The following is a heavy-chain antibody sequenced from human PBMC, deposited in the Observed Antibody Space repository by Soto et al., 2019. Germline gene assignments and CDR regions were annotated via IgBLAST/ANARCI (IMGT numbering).Heavy chain of an antibody. D-gene: IGHD3-16*01. CDR3: ASDLGSYYYYYMDV. J-gene: IGHJ6*03. CDR1: GGTFSSYT. CDR2: IIPILGIA. V-gene: IGHV1-69*02. Sequence: VASVKVSCKASGGTFSSYTISWVRQAPGQGLEWMGRIIPILGIANYAQKFQGRVTITADKSTSTAYMELSSLRSEDTAVYYCASDLGSYYYYYMDVWGKGTPVTVSS.